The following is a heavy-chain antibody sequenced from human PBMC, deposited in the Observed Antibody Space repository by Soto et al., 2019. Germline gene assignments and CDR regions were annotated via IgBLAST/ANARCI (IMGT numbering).Heavy chain of an antibody. J-gene: IGHJ6*02. CDR3: ATEPHHYSSSGVDG. Sequence: EVQLMESGGDLVKPGGSLRLSCVASGFSFSSGWMNWVRQAPGKGLEWVGRIKSEADGATTDYSPPVKGRFSISRDDSKNTLYLYMNSLKSEDTAVYYCATEPHHYSSSGVDGWGQGATVIVSS. CDR2: IKSEADGATT. V-gene: IGHV3-15*07. CDR1: GFSFSSGW.